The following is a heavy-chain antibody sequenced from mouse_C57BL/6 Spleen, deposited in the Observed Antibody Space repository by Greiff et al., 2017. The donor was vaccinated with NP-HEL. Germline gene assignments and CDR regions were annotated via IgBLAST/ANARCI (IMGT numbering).Heavy chain of an antibody. Sequence: QVQLKESGPELVKPGASVKISCKASGYAFSSSWMNWVKQRPGQGLEWIGRIYPGDGDTNYNGKFKGKATLTADKSSSTAYMQLSSLTSEDSAVYFCARSPLKGYAMDYWGQGTSVTVSS. CDR2: IYPGDGDT. V-gene: IGHV1-82*01. J-gene: IGHJ4*01. CDR1: GYAFSSSW. CDR3: ARSPLKGYAMDY.